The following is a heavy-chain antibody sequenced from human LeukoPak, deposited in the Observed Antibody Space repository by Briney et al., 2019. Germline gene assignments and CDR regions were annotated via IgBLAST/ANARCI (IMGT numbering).Heavy chain of an antibody. CDR1: GFTFSSYW. CDR2: MNSDGSST. D-gene: IGHD2-2*02. V-gene: IGHV3-74*01. CDR3: SRNIHCDY. Sequence: PGGSLRLSCAASGFTFSSYWMHWVRQAPGKGLVWVSRMNSDGSSTSYADSVKGRFTISRDNAKNTLYLQMNSLRAEDTAIYYCSRNIHCDYWGQGTQVTVSS. J-gene: IGHJ4*02.